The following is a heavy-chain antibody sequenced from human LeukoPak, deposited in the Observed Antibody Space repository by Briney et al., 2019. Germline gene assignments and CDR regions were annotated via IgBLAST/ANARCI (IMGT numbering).Heavy chain of an antibody. D-gene: IGHD6-13*01. CDR2: IYHSGST. V-gene: IGHV4-4*02. Sequence: KTSETLSLTCAVSGGSISSSNWWSWVRQPPGKGLEWIGEIYHSGSTNYNPSLKSRVTISVDKSKNQFSLKLSSVTAADTAVYYCARDPPTRQYTNSFSLDYWGQGTLVTVSS. CDR1: GGSISSSNW. CDR3: ARDPPTRQYTNSFSLDY. J-gene: IGHJ4*02.